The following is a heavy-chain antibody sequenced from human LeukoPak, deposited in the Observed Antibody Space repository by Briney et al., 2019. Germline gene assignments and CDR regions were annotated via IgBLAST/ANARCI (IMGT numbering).Heavy chain of an antibody. V-gene: IGHV4-30-4*01. J-gene: IGHJ5*02. CDR2: IYYSGST. D-gene: IGHD6-13*01. CDR3: AREIAAAGTFCWFDP. Sequence: SQTLSLTCTVSGGSISSGDYYWSWSRQPPGKGLEWIGYIYYSGSTYYNPSLKSRVTISVDTSKNQFSLKLSSVTAADTAVYYCAREIAAAGTFCWFDPWGQGTLVTVSS. CDR1: GGSISSGDYY.